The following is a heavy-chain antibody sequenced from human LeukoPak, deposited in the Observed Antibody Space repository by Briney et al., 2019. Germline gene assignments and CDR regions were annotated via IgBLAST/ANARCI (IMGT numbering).Heavy chain of an antibody. Sequence: ASVKVSCKASGYTFTSYYMHWVRQAPGQGLEWMGIINPSGGSTSYAQKFQGRVTMTRDTSTSTVYMELSSLRSEDTAVYYCARVEKMITFGGVIAKNTNYYYYYMDVWGKGTTVTVSS. CDR1: GYTFTSYY. V-gene: IGHV1-46*01. CDR2: INPSGGST. CDR3: ARVEKMITFGGVIAKNTNYYYYYMDV. D-gene: IGHD3-16*02. J-gene: IGHJ6*03.